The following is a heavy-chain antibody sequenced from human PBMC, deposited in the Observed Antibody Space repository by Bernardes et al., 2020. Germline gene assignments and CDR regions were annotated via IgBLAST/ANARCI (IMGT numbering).Heavy chain of an antibody. CDR1: GGSFSGYY. Sequence: SETLSLTCAVYGGSFSGYYWSWIRQPPGKGLEWIGEINHSGSTNYNPSLKSRVTISVDTSKNQFSLKLSSVTAADTAVYYCARVGNDYISYYYYGMDVWGKGTTVTVSS. CDR3: ARVGNDYISYYYYGMDV. J-gene: IGHJ6*04. D-gene: IGHD4-4*01. CDR2: INHSGST. V-gene: IGHV4-34*01.